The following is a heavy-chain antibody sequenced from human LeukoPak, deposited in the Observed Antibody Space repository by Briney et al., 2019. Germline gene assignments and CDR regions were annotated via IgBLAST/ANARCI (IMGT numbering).Heavy chain of an antibody. CDR3: ARDASTLQYCNNIACYVGVGFDP. Sequence: PGRSLRLSCAASGFTFSSYAMHWVRQAPGKGLEWVSSISSSSSYIFYADSVKGRFTVSRDNAKNSLYLQMNSLRAEDTAVYYCARDASTLQYCNNIACYVGVGFDPWGQGTLVTVSS. V-gene: IGHV3-21*01. CDR2: ISSSSSYI. D-gene: IGHD2/OR15-2a*01. J-gene: IGHJ5*02. CDR1: GFTFSSYA.